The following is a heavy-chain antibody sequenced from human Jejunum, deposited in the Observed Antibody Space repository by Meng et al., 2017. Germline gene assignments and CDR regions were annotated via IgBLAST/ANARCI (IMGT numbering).Heavy chain of an antibody. J-gene: IGHJ4*02. D-gene: IGHD4/OR15-4a*01. CDR1: GESFTNYY. Sequence: QVQLQQWGAGLLKPSETLSLTCAVYGESFTNYYWNWIRQPPGKGLEWIGEVTHSEGTNYNPSLKSRVTISVDMSKNQFSLKLSSVTAADTAVYYCARGQDRAKTGHWGQGTLVTVSS. V-gene: IGHV4-34*01. CDR3: ARGQDRAKTGH. CDR2: VTHSEGT.